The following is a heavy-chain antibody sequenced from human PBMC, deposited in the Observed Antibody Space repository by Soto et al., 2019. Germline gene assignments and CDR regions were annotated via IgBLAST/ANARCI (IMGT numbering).Heavy chain of an antibody. CDR1: GGSFSGYY. CDR3: ASKVYCSGGSRYSSPFDY. CDR2: INHSGST. J-gene: IGHJ4*02. Sequence: SETLSLTCAVYGGSFSGYYWSWIRQPPGKGLEWIGEINHSGSTNYNPSLKSRVTISVDTSKNQFSLKLSSVTAADTAVYYCASKVYCSGGSRYSSPFDYWGQGTLVTVSS. D-gene: IGHD2-15*01. V-gene: IGHV4-34*01.